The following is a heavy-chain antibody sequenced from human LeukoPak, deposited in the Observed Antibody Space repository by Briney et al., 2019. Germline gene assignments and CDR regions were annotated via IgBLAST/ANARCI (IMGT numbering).Heavy chain of an antibody. V-gene: IGHV3-7*01. Sequence: GGSLRLSCAASGFTFSSYWMSWVRQAPGKGLEWVANIKGGGSGTYYVDSVKGRFTITRDNAKSSLFLQMNSLRAEDTAVYYCARLVLSRSWFDDFWGQGTLVTVSS. CDR2: IKGGGSGT. CDR3: ARLVLSRSWFDDF. J-gene: IGHJ4*01. CDR1: GFTFSSYW. D-gene: IGHD6-13*01.